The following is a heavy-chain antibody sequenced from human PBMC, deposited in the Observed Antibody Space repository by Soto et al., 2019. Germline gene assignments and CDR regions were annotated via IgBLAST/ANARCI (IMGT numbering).Heavy chain of an antibody. CDR2: INPNSGGT. Sequence: SVKVSCKASGYTFTGYYMHWVRQAPGQGLEWMGWINPNSGGTNYAQKFQGRVTMTRDTSISTAYMELSRLRSDDTAVYYCARESGYRYGSLDYWGQGTQVTVSS. J-gene: IGHJ4*02. CDR3: ARESGYRYGSLDY. CDR1: GYTFTGYY. D-gene: IGHD5-18*01. V-gene: IGHV1-2*02.